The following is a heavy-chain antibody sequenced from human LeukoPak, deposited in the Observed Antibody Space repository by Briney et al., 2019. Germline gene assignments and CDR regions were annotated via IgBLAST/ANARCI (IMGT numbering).Heavy chain of an antibody. CDR1: GFTVSSNY. CDR3: ARDSGYCTNGVCWCAWFDP. Sequence: GGSLRLSCAASGFTVSSNYMSWVRQAPGKGLEWVSVIYSGGSTYYADSVKGRFTISRDNSKNTLYLQMNSLRAEDTAVYYCARDSGYCTNGVCWCAWFDPWGQGTLVTVSS. J-gene: IGHJ5*02. V-gene: IGHV3-66*01. D-gene: IGHD2-8*01. CDR2: IYSGGST.